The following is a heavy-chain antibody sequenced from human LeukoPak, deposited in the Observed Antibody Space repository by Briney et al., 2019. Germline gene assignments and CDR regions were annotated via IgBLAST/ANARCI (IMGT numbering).Heavy chain of an antibody. J-gene: IGHJ3*02. V-gene: IGHV3-21*01. CDR2: ISSGSSYI. Sequence: PGGSLRLSCAASGFTFSSHSMNWVRQAPGKGLEWVSSISSGSSYIYYADSVKGRFTISRDNAKNSLYLQMNSLRAEDTAVYYCAIDRDGYNYAFDIWGQGTMVTVSS. D-gene: IGHD5-24*01. CDR3: AIDRDGYNYAFDI. CDR1: GFTFSSHS.